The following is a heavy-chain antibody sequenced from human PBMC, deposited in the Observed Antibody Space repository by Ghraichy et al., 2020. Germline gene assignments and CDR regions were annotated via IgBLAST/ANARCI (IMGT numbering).Heavy chain of an antibody. V-gene: IGHV1-8*01. Sequence: ASVKVSCKASGYTFTSYDINWVRQATGQGLEWMGWMNPNSGNTGYAQKFQGRVTMTRNTSISTAYMELSSLRSEDTAVYYCARGVPYYYDSSGYPYFDYWGQGTLVTVSS. CDR2: MNPNSGNT. CDR3: ARGVPYYYDSSGYPYFDY. J-gene: IGHJ4*02. CDR1: GYTFTSYD. D-gene: IGHD3-22*01.